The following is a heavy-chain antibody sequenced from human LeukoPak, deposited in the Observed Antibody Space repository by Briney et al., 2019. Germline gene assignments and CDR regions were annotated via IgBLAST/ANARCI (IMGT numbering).Heavy chain of an antibody. J-gene: IGHJ6*02. CDR1: GYTFTSYG. CDR3: AREGNYYGSGSYAVYYYYYYGMDV. CDR2: ISAYNGNT. Sequence: GASVKVSCKASGYTFTSYGISWVRQAPGQGLEWMGWISAYNGNTNYAQKLQGRVTMTTDTSTSTAYMELGSLRSDDTAVYYCAREGNYYGSGSYAVYYYYYYGMDVWGQGTTVTVSS. V-gene: IGHV1-18*01. D-gene: IGHD3-10*01.